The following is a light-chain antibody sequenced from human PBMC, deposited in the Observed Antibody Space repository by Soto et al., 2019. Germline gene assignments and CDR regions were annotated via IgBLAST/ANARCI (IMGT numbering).Light chain of an antibody. CDR2: GNS. CDR3: QSSDSGLRGYVV. J-gene: IGLJ2*01. Sequence: QSVLTQPPSVSGAPGQRVTISCTGSSSNIGAGYDVHWYQQLPGTAPKLLIYGNSNRPSGVPDRFSGSKSGTSASLAITGLQAEDEADYYCQSSDSGLRGYVVFGGGTKLTVL. V-gene: IGLV1-40*01. CDR1: SSNIGAGYD.